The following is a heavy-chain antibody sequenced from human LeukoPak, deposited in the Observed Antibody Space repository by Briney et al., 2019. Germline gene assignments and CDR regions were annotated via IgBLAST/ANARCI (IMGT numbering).Heavy chain of an antibody. CDR3: ARGRCSGGSCYSAPDY. CDR1: GYTFTGYY. Sequence: ASVKVSCKASGYTFTGYYMHWVRQAPGQGLEWMGIINPSGGSTSYAQKFQGRVTMTRDMSTSTVYMELSSLRSEDTAVYYCARGRCSGGSCYSAPDYWGQGTLVTVSS. J-gene: IGHJ4*02. CDR2: INPSGGST. D-gene: IGHD2-15*01. V-gene: IGHV1-46*01.